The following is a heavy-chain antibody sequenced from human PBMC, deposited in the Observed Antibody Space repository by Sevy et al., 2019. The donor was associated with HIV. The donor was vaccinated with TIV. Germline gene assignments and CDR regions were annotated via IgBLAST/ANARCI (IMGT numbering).Heavy chain of an antibody. CDR3: ARVMVRGVMWFDP. CDR1: GGSISSGGYY. D-gene: IGHD3-10*01. V-gene: IGHV4-31*03. CDR2: IYYSGST. J-gene: IGHJ5*02. Sequence: SETLSLTCTVSGGSISSGGYYWSWIRQHPGKGLEWIGYIYYSGSTYYNPSLKSRVTISVDTSKNQFSLKLSSVTAADKAVYYCARVMVRGVMWFDPWGQGTLVTVSS.